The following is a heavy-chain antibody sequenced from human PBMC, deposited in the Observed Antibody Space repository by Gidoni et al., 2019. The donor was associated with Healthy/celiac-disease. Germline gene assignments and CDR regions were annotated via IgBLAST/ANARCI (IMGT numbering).Heavy chain of an antibody. J-gene: IGHJ3*02. CDR2: ISYDGSNK. V-gene: IGHV3-30*01. D-gene: IGHD1-1*01. CDR1: GFTFSSYA. CDR3: AREDGNPANAFDI. Sequence: QVQLVESGGGVVQPGRSLRLPCAASGFTFSSYARHWVRQAPGKGLEWVAVISYDGSNKYYADSVKGRFTISRDNSKNTLYLQMNSLRAEDTAVYYCAREDGNPANAFDIWGQGTMVTVSS.